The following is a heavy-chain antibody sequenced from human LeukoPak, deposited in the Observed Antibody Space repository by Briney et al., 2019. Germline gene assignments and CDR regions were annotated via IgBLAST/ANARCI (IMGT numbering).Heavy chain of an antibody. J-gene: IGHJ6*02. CDR3: ARDRVTSSTGTLSGTRRYYYGMDV. CDR1: GGSISSGGYY. V-gene: IGHV4-31*03. Sequence: PSQTLSLTCTVSGGSISSGGYYWSWIRQHPGKGLEWIGYIYYSGSTYYNPSLKSRVTISVDTSKNQFSLKLSSVTAADTAVYYCARDRVTSSTGTLSGTRRYYYGMDVWGQGTTVTVSS. D-gene: IGHD1-1*01. CDR2: IYYSGST.